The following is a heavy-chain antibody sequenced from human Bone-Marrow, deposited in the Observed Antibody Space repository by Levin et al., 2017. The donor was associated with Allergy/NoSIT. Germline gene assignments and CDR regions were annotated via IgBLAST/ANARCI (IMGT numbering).Heavy chain of an antibody. V-gene: IGHV3-30-3*01. CDR3: ARDIMVRGALTGNWFDP. CDR1: GFTFSSYA. Sequence: GGSLRLSCAASGFTFSSYAMHWVRQAPGKGLEWVAVISYDGSNKYYADSVKGRFTISRDNSKNTLYLQMNSLRAEDTAVYYCARDIMVRGALTGNWFDPWGQGTLVTVSS. D-gene: IGHD3-10*01. CDR2: ISYDGSNK. J-gene: IGHJ5*02.